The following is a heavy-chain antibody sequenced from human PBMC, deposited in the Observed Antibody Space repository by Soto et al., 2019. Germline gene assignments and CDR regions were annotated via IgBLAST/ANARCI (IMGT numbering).Heavy chain of an antibody. J-gene: IGHJ4*02. CDR3: ARLWNDFYVFDY. D-gene: IGHD1-1*01. Sequence: GGSLRLSCAASGFTFSGYAMSWVRQAPGKGLEWVSAISGSGGSTYYADSVKGRFTISRDNSKNTLYLQMNSLRAEDTAVYYCARLWNDFYVFDYWGQGTLVTVSS. V-gene: IGHV3-23*01. CDR1: GFTFSGYA. CDR2: ISGSGGST.